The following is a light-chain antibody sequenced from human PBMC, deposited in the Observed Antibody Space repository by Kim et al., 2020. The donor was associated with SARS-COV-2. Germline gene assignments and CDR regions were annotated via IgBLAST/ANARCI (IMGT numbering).Light chain of an antibody. V-gene: IGKV3-20*01. J-gene: IGKJ2*01. CDR1: QSIADNH. CDR3: QQYDRTPYT. Sequence: LSPGERVLLSCRASQSIADNHLAWFQQEPGQAPRLLIYGTSSRATGIPDRFSGSGSGTDFTLTISRLEPEDSAVYYCQQYDRTPYTFGQGTKLEI. CDR2: GTS.